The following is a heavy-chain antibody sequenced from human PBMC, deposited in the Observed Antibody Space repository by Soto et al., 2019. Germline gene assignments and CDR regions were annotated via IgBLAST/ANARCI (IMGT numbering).Heavy chain of an antibody. V-gene: IGHV4-30-2*01. CDR2: IYHSGSP. D-gene: IGHD3-10*01. CDR1: GGSISSDSYY. Sequence: SETLSLTCTVSGGSISSDSYYWSWIRQPPGKGLEWIGYIYHSGSPYYNPSLKSRVTISVDRSKNQFSLKLSSVTAADTAVYYCARLRQSGNSGYWFDPWGQGTLVTVSS. J-gene: IGHJ5*02. CDR3: ARLRQSGNSGYWFDP.